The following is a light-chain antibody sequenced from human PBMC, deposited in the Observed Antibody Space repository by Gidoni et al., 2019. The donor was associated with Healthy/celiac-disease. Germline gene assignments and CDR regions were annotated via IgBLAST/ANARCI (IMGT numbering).Light chain of an antibody. CDR2: QDS. Sequence: SYELNQPPSVSVSPGQTASITCSGDTLGDKYACWYQQKPGQSPVLVIYQDSKRPSGIPERFSGSNSGNTATLTISGTQAMDEADYYCQAWDSSTNYVFGTGTKVTVL. V-gene: IGLV3-1*01. CDR3: QAWDSSTNYV. J-gene: IGLJ1*01. CDR1: TLGDKY.